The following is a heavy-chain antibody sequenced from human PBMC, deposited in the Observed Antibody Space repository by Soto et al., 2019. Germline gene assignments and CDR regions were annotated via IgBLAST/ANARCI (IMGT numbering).Heavy chain of an antibody. CDR3: ARDRGITIFGVVSYYYGMDV. J-gene: IGHJ6*02. CDR1: GGSISSSNW. V-gene: IGHV4-4*02. D-gene: IGHD3-3*01. CDR2: IYHSGST. Sequence: QVQLQESGPGLVKPSGTLSLTCAVSGGSISSSNWWSWVRQPPGKGLEWIGEIYHSGSTNYDPSLKSRVTMSVDKSKNQFSLKLSSVTAADTAVYYCARDRGITIFGVVSYYYGMDVWGQGTTVTVSS.